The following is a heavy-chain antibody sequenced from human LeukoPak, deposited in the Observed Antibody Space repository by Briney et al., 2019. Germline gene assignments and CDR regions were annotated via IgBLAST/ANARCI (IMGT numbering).Heavy chain of an antibody. CDR2: INPNSGGT. D-gene: IGHD5-12*01. Sequence: GASVKVSCKASGYTFTGYYMHWVRQAPGQGLEWMGWINPNSGGTNYAQKFQGRVTMTTDTSTSTAYMELRSLRSDDTAVYYCARDFLSGGYDLLGYWGQGTLVTVSS. J-gene: IGHJ4*02. V-gene: IGHV1-2*02. CDR1: GYTFTGYY. CDR3: ARDFLSGGYDLLGY.